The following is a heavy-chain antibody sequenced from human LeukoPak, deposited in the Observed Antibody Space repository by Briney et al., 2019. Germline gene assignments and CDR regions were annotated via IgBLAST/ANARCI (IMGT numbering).Heavy chain of an antibody. J-gene: IGHJ4*02. D-gene: IGHD3-22*01. CDR3: ASPQYYYDSSGYHI. Sequence: ASVKVSCKATGYTFTSYDINWVRQATGQGLEWMGWMNPDSGNTGYAQKFQGRVTMTRNTSISIAYMELSSLRSEDTAVYYCASPQYYYDSSGYHIWGQGTLVTVSS. V-gene: IGHV1-8*01. CDR2: MNPDSGNT. CDR1: GYTFTSYD.